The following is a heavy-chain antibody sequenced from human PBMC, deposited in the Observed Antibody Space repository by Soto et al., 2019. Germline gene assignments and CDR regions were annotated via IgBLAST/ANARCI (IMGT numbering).Heavy chain of an antibody. V-gene: IGHV1-46*01. Sequence: QVQLVQSGAEVKKPGASVKVSCKASGYTFTNYYIHWVRLAPGQGLEWMGIINPNSGRTTYPQKIKRKVTLTRDTTTTTVYIKLSSLSSEYTAVYFCARARFTTVTTWWYFDFWRQRTLVSVAS. CDR3: ARARFTTVTTWWYFDF. D-gene: IGHD4-17*01. CDR1: GYTFTNYY. CDR2: INPNSGRT. J-gene: IGHJ4*02.